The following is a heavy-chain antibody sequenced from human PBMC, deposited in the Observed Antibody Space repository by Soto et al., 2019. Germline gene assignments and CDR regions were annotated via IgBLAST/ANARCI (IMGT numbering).Heavy chain of an antibody. D-gene: IGHD2-15*01. J-gene: IGHJ4*02. CDR2: ISGSGGST. V-gene: IGHV3-23*01. CDR3: AKDPSKDCSGGSCYSTFDY. CDR1: GFTFSSYA. Sequence: GGSLRLSCAASGFTFSSYAMSWVRQAPGKGLEWVSAISGSGGSTYYADSVKGRFTISRDNSKNTLYLQMNSLRAEDTAVYYCAKDPSKDCSGGSCYSTFDYWGQGTLVTVSS.